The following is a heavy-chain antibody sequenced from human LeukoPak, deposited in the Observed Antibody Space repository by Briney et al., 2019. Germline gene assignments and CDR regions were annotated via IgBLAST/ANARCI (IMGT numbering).Heavy chain of an antibody. CDR1: GFTFNTYA. D-gene: IGHD5-18*01. CDR2: ISASDPGT. Sequence: PGGSLRLSCVASGFTFNTYAMSWVRQAPGKRLEWVSAISASDPGTYYADSVMGRFTISRHNSRNTLYLQMNSLRAEDTAVYYCARVDTVMAYYFDLWGQGTLVTVSP. CDR3: ARVDTVMAYYFDL. V-gene: IGHV3-23*01. J-gene: IGHJ4*02.